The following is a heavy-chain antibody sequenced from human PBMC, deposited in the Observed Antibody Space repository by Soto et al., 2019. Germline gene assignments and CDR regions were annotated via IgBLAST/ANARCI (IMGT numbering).Heavy chain of an antibody. D-gene: IGHD5-12*01. Sequence: LRLSCAVSGFSISEYGVTWVRQPPGKGLYWVSGFSGGRGGTFYADSVRGRFTISRDNSKNTLYLQMNSLRAEDTAVYYCARGQIVATTDFDYWGQGTLVTVSS. CDR3: ARGQIVATTDFDY. V-gene: IGHV3-23*01. J-gene: IGHJ4*02. CDR1: GFSISEYG. CDR2: FSGGRGGT.